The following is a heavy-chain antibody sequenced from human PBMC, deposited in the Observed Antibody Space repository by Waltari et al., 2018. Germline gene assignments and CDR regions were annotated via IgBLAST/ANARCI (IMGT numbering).Heavy chain of an antibody. D-gene: IGHD1-26*01. CDR2: ISGSGGST. V-gene: IGHV3-23*01. CDR3: AKDRVSGSYYDY. CDR1: GFTFSSYA. J-gene: IGHJ4*02. Sequence: EVQLLESGGGLVQPGGSLRLSCAASGFTFSSYAMSWVRQAPGKGLEWGSAISGSGGSTYYADSVKGRFTISRDNSKNTLYLQMNSLRAEDTAVYYCAKDRVSGSYYDYWGQGTLVTVSS.